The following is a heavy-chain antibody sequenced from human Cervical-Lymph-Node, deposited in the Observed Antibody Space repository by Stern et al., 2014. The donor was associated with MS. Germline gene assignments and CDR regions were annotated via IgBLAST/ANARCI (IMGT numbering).Heavy chain of an antibody. D-gene: IGHD4-23*01. CDR1: GFTFSSSG. Sequence: VQLVESGGGVVQPGRSLRLSCAASGFTFSSSGMHWVRQAPGKGLEWLAIIWYDGRNRYYADSVKGRFTISRDNSKNTLYLQMNSLRADDTALYYCAREGGNTAEYFQHWGQGTLVTVSS. CDR2: IWYDGRNR. CDR3: AREGGNTAEYFQH. V-gene: IGHV3-33*01. J-gene: IGHJ1*01.